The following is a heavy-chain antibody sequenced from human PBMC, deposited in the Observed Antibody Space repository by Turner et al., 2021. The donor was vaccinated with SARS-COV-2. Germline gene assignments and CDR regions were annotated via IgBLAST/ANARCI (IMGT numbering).Heavy chain of an antibody. J-gene: IGHJ4*02. V-gene: IGHV3-9*01. CDR2: ISWNSGSI. Sequence: EVQQVESGGGLVQPGRSLRLSCAASGFTFDDYAMNWVRQAPGKGLEWVSGISWNSGSIGYADSVKGRFTISRDNAKNSLYLQMNSLRAEDTALYYCAKGSGYSYELGFDYWGQGTLVTVSS. D-gene: IGHD5-18*01. CDR3: AKGSGYSYELGFDY. CDR1: GFTFDDYA.